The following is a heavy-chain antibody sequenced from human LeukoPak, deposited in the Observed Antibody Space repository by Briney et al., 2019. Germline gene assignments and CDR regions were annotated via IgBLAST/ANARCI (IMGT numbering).Heavy chain of an antibody. D-gene: IGHD6-13*01. CDR3: ARVYNSNSYDYWYFGL. Sequence: SETLSLTCTVSGGSISSYYWSWIRQPPGKGLEWIGYIYYSGSTNYNPSLKSRVTISVDTSKNQFSLKLSSVTAADTAVYYCARVYNSNSYDYWYFGLWGRGTLVTV. J-gene: IGHJ2*01. V-gene: IGHV4-59*01. CDR1: GGSISSYY. CDR2: IYYSGST.